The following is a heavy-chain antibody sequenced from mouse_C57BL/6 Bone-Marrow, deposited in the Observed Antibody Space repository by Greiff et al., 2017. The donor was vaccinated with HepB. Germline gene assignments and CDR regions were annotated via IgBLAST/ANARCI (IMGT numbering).Heavy chain of an antibody. V-gene: IGHV3-5*01. CDR3: ARDVGYYDYDWYFDV. J-gene: IGHJ1*03. CDR2: IYYSGTI. D-gene: IGHD2-4*01. Sequence: DVKLVESGPGLVKPSQTVFLTCTVTGISITTGNYRWSWIRQFPGNKLEWIGYIYYSGTITYNPSLTSRTTITRDTPKNQFFLEMNSLTAEDTATYYCARDVGYYDYDWYFDVWGTGTTVTVSS. CDR1: GISITTGNYR.